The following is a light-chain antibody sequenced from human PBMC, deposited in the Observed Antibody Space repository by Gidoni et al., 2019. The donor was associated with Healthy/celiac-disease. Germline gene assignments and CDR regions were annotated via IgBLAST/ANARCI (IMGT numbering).Light chain of an antibody. J-gene: IGKJ1*01. Sequence: DIQMTQSPSSLSASVGDSVTITCRASQSISSYLNWYQQKPGTAPKLLIYAATSFQSGVPSRFSGSGSGTDFTLTISSLQPEDFATYYCQQSYSTPRTFGQGTKVEIK. CDR2: AAT. CDR3: QQSYSTPRT. CDR1: QSISSY. V-gene: IGKV1-39*01.